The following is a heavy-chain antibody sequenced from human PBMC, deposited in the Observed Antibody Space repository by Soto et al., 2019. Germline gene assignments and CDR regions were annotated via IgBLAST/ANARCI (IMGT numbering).Heavy chain of an antibody. CDR1: GDTFSNHT. D-gene: IGHD4-17*01. V-gene: IGHV1-69*04. CDR3: ARVTVLGTVTKGYYEYMAV. Sequence: QVQLVQSGAEVKKPGSSVKVSCKASGDTFSNHTISWVRQAPGQGLEWMGRIIPILGVANYAQKFQGRVTITAYKSTSTAYMELSSLRSADTAVYYCARVTVLGTVTKGYYEYMAVWGKGTTVTVS. CDR2: IIPILGVA. J-gene: IGHJ6*03.